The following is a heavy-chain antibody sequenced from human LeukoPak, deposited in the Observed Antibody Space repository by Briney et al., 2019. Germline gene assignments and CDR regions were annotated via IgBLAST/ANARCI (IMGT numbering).Heavy chain of an antibody. V-gene: IGHV1-18*01. CDR3: ARDLGTYYGSRKGGAFDI. CDR2: ISAYNGNT. CDR1: GYTFTSYG. Sequence: ASVKVSCKASGYTFTSYGISWVRQAPGQGLEWMGWISAYNGNTNYAQKLQGRVTMTTDTSTSTAYMELRSLRSDDTAVYYCARDLGTYYGSRKGGAFDIWGQGTMVTVSS. J-gene: IGHJ3*02. D-gene: IGHD3-10*01.